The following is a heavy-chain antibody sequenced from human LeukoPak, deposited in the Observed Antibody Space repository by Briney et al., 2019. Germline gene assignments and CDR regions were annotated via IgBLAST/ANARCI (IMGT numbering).Heavy chain of an antibody. CDR3: AKGFTPVGYSGYGAAHYGMDV. J-gene: IGHJ6*02. CDR1: GFTFSSYA. CDR2: ISGSGGST. Sequence: GGSLRLSCAASGFTFSSYAMSWVRQAPGKGLEWVSAISGSGGSTYYADSVKGRFTISRDNSKNTLYLQMNSLRAEDTAVYYCAKGFTPVGYSGYGAAHYGMDVWGQGTTVTVPS. V-gene: IGHV3-23*01. D-gene: IGHD5-12*01.